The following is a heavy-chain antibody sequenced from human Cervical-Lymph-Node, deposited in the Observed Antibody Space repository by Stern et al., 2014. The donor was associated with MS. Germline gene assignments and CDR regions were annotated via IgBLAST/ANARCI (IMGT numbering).Heavy chain of an antibody. V-gene: IGHV1-3*01. CDR1: GYTFTSYA. J-gene: IGHJ5*02. CDR3: ARGAVAARPFDP. Sequence: DQLVESGAEVKKPGASVKVSCKASGYTFTSYAMHWVRQAPGQRLEWMGWINAGNGNTKYSQKFQGRVTITRDTSASTAYMELSSLRSEDTAVYYCARGAVAARPFDPWGQGTLVTVSS. CDR2: INAGNGNT. D-gene: IGHD6-6*01.